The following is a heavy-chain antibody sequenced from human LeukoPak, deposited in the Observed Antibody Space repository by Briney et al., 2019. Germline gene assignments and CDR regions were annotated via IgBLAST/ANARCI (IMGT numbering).Heavy chain of an antibody. CDR2: INPNSGGT. CDR3: ARWLVPDAFDI. J-gene: IGHJ3*02. V-gene: IGHV1-2*02. D-gene: IGHD6-19*01. Sequence: ASVKVSCKASGYTFTGYYMHWVRQAPGRGLEWMGWINPNSGGTNYAQKFQGRVTMTMDTSISTAYMELSRLRSDDTAVYYCARWLVPDAFDIWGQGTMVTVSS. CDR1: GYTFTGYY.